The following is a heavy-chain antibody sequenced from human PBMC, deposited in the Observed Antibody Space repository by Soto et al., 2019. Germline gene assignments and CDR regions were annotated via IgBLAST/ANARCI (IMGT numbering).Heavy chain of an antibody. V-gene: IGHV3-21*04. CDR1: GFTFSSYS. CDR2: ISSSSSDI. Sequence: PGGSLRLSCAASGFTFSSYSMNWVRQAPGKGLEWVSSISSSSSDIYYADSVKGRFTISRDNAKTSLYLQMNSLRAEDTAVYYCASYSYVSGSRSFDYWGQGTLVTVSS. CDR3: ASYSYVSGSRSFDY. D-gene: IGHD3-10*01. J-gene: IGHJ4*02.